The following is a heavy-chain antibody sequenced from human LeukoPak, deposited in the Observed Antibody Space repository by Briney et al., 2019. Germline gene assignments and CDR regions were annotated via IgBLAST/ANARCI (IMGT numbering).Heavy chain of an antibody. CDR2: MNPNSGNT. V-gene: IGHV1-8*02. D-gene: IGHD6-13*01. CDR1: GYTFTSYD. CDR3: ARVKGAAAGCFDP. J-gene: IGHJ5*02. Sequence: ASVKVSCKASGYTFTSYDINWVRQATGQGLEWMGWMNPNSGNTGYAQKFQGRVTMTRNTSISTACMELSSLRSEDTAVYYCARVKGAAAGCFDPWGQGTLVTVSS.